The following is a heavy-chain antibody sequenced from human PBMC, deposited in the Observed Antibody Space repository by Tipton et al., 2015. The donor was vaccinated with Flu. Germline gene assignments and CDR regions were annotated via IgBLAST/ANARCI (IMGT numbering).Heavy chain of an antibody. CDR2: IYPGDSDT. J-gene: IGHJ6*02. CDR3: ARMVSSGWAYYYYYYGMDV. Sequence: QLVQSGAEVKKPGESLKISCKGSGYSFTSYWIGWVRQMPGKGLEWMGIIYPGDSDTRYSPSFQGQVTISADKSISTTYLQWSSLKASDTAMYYCARMVSSGWAYYYYYYGMDVWGQGTTVTVSS. V-gene: IGHV5-51*03. CDR1: GYSFTSYW. D-gene: IGHD6-19*01.